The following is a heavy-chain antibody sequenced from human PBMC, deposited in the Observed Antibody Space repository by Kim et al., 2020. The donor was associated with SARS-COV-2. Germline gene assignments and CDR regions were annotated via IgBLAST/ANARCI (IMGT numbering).Heavy chain of an antibody. V-gene: IGHV1-18*01. CDR2: ISAYNGNT. D-gene: IGHD6-13*01. CDR3: ARVAISSSWYNAFDI. CDR1: GYTFTSYG. Sequence: ASVKVSCKASGYTFTSYGISWVRQAPGQGLEWMGWISAYNGNTNYAQKLQGRVTMTTDTSTSTAYMELRSLRSDDTAVYYCARVAISSSWYNAFDIWGQGTMVTVSS. J-gene: IGHJ3*02.